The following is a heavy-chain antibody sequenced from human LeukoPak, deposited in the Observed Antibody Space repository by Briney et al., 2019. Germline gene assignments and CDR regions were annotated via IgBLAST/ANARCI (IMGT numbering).Heavy chain of an antibody. J-gene: IGHJ6*03. Sequence: GASVKVSCKASGGTFSSYAISWVRQAPGQGLEWMGGIIPIFGTANYAQKFQGRVTITTDESTSTAYMELSSLRSEDTAVYYCASGNLGYCSSTSCYILGFYYYYMDVWGKGTTVTVSS. D-gene: IGHD2-2*02. CDR1: GGTFSSYA. CDR2: IIPIFGTA. V-gene: IGHV1-69*05. CDR3: ASGNLGYCSSTSCYILGFYYYYMDV.